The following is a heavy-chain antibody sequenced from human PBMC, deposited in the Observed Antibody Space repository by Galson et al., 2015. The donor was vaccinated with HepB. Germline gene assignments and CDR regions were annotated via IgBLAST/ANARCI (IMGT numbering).Heavy chain of an antibody. Sequence: SLRLSCAASGFTFSSYAVHWVRQAPGKGLEWVAVISYDASKQYFADSVKGRFTISRDYSKNTLYMQMNGLRAEDTAVYYCARAQKPTGYYGMDAWGQGTTVTVSS. D-gene: IGHD4-17*01. CDR2: ISYDASKQ. V-gene: IGHV3-30*04. CDR3: ARAQKPTGYYGMDA. CDR1: GFTFSSYA. J-gene: IGHJ6*02.